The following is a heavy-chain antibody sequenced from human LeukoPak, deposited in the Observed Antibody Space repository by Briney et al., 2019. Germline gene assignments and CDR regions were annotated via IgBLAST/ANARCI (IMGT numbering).Heavy chain of an antibody. J-gene: IGHJ4*02. CDR1: GFTFSSYW. CDR3: GTGPRNDGEDD. D-gene: IGHD1-1*01. V-gene: IGHV3-74*01. Sequence: GGSLRLSCAASGFTFSSYWMHWVRQAPGKGLVWVSRINTDGSSTNYADSVKGRFTISRDNAKNTLYLQMNSLRAEDSAVYYCGTGPRNDGEDDWGQGTLVTVSS. CDR2: INTDGSST.